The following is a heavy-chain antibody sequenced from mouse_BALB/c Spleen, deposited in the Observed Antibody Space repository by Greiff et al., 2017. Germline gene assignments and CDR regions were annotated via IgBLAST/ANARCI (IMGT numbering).Heavy chain of an antibody. J-gene: IGHJ2*01. CDR3: ARAGYYGSRSYYFDY. CDR2: ISYDGSN. V-gene: IGHV3-6*02. Sequence: EVKLQESGPGLVKPSQSLSLTCSVTGYSITSGYYWNWIRQFQGNKLEWMGYISYDGSNNYNPSLKNRISITRDTSKNQFFLKLNSVTTEDTATYYCARAGYYGSRSYYFDYWGQGTTLTVSS. D-gene: IGHD1-1*01. CDR1: GYSITSGYY.